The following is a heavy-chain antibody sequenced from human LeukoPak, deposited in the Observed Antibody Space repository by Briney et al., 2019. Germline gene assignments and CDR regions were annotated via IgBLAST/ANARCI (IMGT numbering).Heavy chain of an antibody. CDR1: GFTYSNYW. Sequence: GGSLRLSCAASGFTYSNYWMSWVRQAPGKGLEWVSYISSSGSTIYYADSVKGRFTISRDNAKNSLYLQMNSLRAEDTAVYYCAREYCSGGSCFGFDPWGQGTLVTVSS. V-gene: IGHV3-48*04. CDR2: ISSSGSTI. D-gene: IGHD2-15*01. CDR3: AREYCSGGSCFGFDP. J-gene: IGHJ5*02.